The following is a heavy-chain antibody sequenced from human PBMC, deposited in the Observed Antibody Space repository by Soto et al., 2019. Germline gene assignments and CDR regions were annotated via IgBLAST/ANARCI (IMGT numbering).Heavy chain of an antibody. CDR1: GFTFSSYA. D-gene: IGHD3-16*02. J-gene: IGHJ4*02. V-gene: IGHV3-23*01. CDR3: AKDYGINRMHLGELSFVDY. Sequence: GGSLRLSCAASGFTFSSYAMSWVRQAPGKGLEWVSAISGSGGSTYYADSVKGRFTISRDNSKNTLYLQMNSLRAEDTAVYYCAKDYGINRMHLGELSFVDYWGQGTLVTVSS. CDR2: ISGSGGST.